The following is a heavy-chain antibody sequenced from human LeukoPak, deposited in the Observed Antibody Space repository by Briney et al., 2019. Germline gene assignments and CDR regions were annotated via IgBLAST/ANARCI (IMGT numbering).Heavy chain of an antibody. V-gene: IGHV4-59*01. CDR3: SRSPLAGDYGGIDP. CDR2: IYDSGSA. Sequence: PSETLSLTCTVSGGSIHNYIWSWIRQPPGKGLEWIGFIYDSGSANYNPSLQGRVTISVDTSKNQFSLKLNSVTAADTAVYYRSRSPLAGDYGGIDPWGQGTLVTVSS. D-gene: IGHD4-23*01. CDR1: GGSIHNYI. J-gene: IGHJ5*02.